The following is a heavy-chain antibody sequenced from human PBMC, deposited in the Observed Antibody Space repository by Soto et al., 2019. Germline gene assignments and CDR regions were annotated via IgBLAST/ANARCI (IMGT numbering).Heavy chain of an antibody. V-gene: IGHV3-64D*06. J-gene: IGHJ4*02. CDR3: VKGEYYYDSSGYYPFDS. CDR2: ISTNGGST. CDR1: GFNFDDYD. Sequence: GGALRLSCAASGFNFDDYDMSWVRQAPGKGLEYVSSISTNGGSTHYADSVKGRFTISRDNSKNTQYLQMSSLRADDTAVYYCVKGEYYYDSSGYYPFDSWSQGTLVTVSS. D-gene: IGHD3-22*01.